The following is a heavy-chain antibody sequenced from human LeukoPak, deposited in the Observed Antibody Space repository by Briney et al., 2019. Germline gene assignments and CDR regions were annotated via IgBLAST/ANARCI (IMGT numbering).Heavy chain of an antibody. V-gene: IGHV4-30-4*01. CDR1: GGSISSGDYY. CDR3: ATDGYYYYSMDV. CDR2: IYYSGST. Sequence: SQTLSLTCTVSGGSISSGDYYWSWIRQPPGKGLEWIGYIYYSGSTYYNPSLKSRVTISVDTSKNQFSLKLSSVTAADTAVYYCATDGYYYYSMDVWGKGTTVTVSS. J-gene: IGHJ6*04.